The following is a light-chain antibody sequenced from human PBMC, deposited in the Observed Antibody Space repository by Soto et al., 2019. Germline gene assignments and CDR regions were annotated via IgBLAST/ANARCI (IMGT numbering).Light chain of an antibody. CDR3: QQSDSTTLT. Sequence: DIQMTQSPSSLSASVGDRVTITCRASQSISSYLNWYQQKPGKAPKLLIYAASSLQIGVPSRFSGSGSGTDFTLTISSLQPEDFATYYCQQSDSTTLTFGGGTKVEIK. CDR1: QSISSY. J-gene: IGKJ4*01. CDR2: AAS. V-gene: IGKV1-39*01.